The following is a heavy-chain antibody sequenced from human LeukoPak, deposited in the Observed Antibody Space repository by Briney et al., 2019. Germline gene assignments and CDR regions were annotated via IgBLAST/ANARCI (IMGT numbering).Heavy chain of an antibody. CDR3: ARYYYDSSGPGGIFDY. Sequence: GGSLRLSCAASGFTFSSYWMHWVRQAPGKGLVWVSRINSDGSSTSYADSVKGRFTISRDIAKNTLYLLMNSLRAEDTAVYYCARYYYDSSGPGGIFDYWGQGTLVTVSS. J-gene: IGHJ4*02. CDR1: GFTFSSYW. V-gene: IGHV3-74*01. CDR2: INSDGSST. D-gene: IGHD3-22*01.